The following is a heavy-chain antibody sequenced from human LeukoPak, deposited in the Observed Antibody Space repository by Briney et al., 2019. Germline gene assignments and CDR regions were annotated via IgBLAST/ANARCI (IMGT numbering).Heavy chain of an antibody. Sequence: GASVKVSCKASGGTFSSYAISWVRQAPGQGLEWMGGIIPIFGTANYAQKFQGRVTITADESTSTAYMELSSLRSEDTAVYYCARDFQYIFPNFDYWGQGTLVTVSS. V-gene: IGHV1-69*13. CDR1: GGTFSSYA. J-gene: IGHJ4*02. CDR2: IIPIFGTA. D-gene: IGHD3-3*02. CDR3: ARDFQYIFPNFDY.